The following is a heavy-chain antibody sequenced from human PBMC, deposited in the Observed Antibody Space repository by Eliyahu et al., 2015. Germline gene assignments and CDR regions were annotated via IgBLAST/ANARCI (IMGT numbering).Heavy chain of an antibody. CDR1: GFTLINYE. Sequence: EAQLVESGGGLVQPGGPLKLLCAASGFTLINYEMNWVRQAPGKGLQWVSYISESGRTVFYADSVKGRFTISRDNGKNSLYLQMNSLRVEDTAVYYCARRTPRGNHDFFYGMDVWGQGTTVTVSS. CDR2: ISESGRTV. D-gene: IGHD3-16*01. V-gene: IGHV3-48*03. J-gene: IGHJ6*02. CDR3: ARRTPRGNHDFFYGMDV.